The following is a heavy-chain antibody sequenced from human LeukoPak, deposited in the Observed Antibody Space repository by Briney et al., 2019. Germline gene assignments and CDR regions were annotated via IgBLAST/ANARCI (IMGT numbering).Heavy chain of an antibody. CDR2: LSWNSGSI. CDR3: AKDMFFAAAGTSHFDY. V-gene: IGHV3-9*01. CDR1: GFTFDDYA. D-gene: IGHD6-13*01. Sequence: SRSLRLSCAASGFTFDDYAMHWVQQAPGQGLERVSGLSWNSGSIGYGDSVKGRFTISRDNAKNSLYLQMNSLRAEDTALYYCAKDMFFAAAGTSHFDYWGQGTLVTVSS. J-gene: IGHJ4*02.